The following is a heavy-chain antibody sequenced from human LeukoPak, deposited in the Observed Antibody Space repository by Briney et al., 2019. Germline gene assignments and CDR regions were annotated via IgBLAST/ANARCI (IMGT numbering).Heavy chain of an antibody. D-gene: IGHD2-15*01. V-gene: IGHV3-7*01. CDR2: IKQDGSEK. CDR1: GFTFSSYW. CDR3: ARDAVLYCSGGSCYPNYYMDV. Sequence: GGSLRLSCAASGFTFSSYWMSWVRQAPGKGLEWVANIKQDGSEKYYVDSVKGRFTISRDNAKNSLYLQMNSLRAEDTAVYYCARDAVLYCSGGSCYPNYYMDVWGKGTTVTVSS. J-gene: IGHJ6*03.